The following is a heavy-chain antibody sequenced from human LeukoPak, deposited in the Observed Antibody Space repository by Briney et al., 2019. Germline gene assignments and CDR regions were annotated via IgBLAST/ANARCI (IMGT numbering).Heavy chain of an antibody. CDR1: GFTFSSYD. CDR3: AKLRIGDYYDSSGFY. J-gene: IGHJ4*02. Sequence: GGSLRLSCAASGFTFSSYDMHWVRQAPGKGLGWVEFIRYDGSNKYYADSVKGRFTISRDNSKNTLYLQMNSLRAEDTAVYYCAKLRIGDYYDSSGFYWGQGTLVTVSS. D-gene: IGHD3-22*01. V-gene: IGHV3-30*02. CDR2: IRYDGSNK.